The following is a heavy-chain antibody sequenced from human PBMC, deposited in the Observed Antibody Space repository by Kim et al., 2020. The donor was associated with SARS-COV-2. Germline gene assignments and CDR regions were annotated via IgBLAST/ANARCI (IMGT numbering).Heavy chain of an antibody. V-gene: IGHV3-13*01. CDR2: IGIAGDT. CDR3: ARAADYWYFDL. Sequence: GGSLRLSCAASGFTLSSYDMHWVRQATGKGLEWVSAIGIAGDTYYPGSVKGRFTISRENAKNSLYLQMNSLRAGDTAVYYCARAADYWYFDLWGRGALVTVSS. CDR1: GFTLSSYD. J-gene: IGHJ2*01.